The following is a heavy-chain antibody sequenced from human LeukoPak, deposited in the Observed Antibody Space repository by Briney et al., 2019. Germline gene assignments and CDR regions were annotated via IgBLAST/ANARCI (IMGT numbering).Heavy chain of an antibody. CDR2: ISYDGSNK. D-gene: IGHD3-10*01. CDR1: GFTFSSYG. V-gene: IGHV3-30*18. CDR3: AKDGEEKYYYYYYMDV. Sequence: GGSLRLSCAASGFTFSSYGMHWVRQAPGKGLEWVAVISYDGSNKYYADSVKGRFTISRDNSKNTLYLQMNSLRAEDTAVYYCAKDGEEKYYYYYYMDVWGKGTTVTVSS. J-gene: IGHJ6*03.